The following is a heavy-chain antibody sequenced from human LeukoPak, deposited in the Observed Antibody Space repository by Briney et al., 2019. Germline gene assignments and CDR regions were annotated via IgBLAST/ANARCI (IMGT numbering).Heavy chain of an antibody. CDR2: INHSGST. V-gene: IGHV4-34*01. CDR3: ARGRTAVAGLRPYYFDY. Sequence: SGTLSLTCAVYGGSFSGYYWSWIRQPPGKGLEWIGEINHSGSTNYNPSLKSRVTISVDTSENQFSLKLSSVTAADTAVYYCARGRTAVAGLRPYYFDYWGQGTLVTVSS. D-gene: IGHD6-19*01. CDR1: GGSFSGYY. J-gene: IGHJ4*02.